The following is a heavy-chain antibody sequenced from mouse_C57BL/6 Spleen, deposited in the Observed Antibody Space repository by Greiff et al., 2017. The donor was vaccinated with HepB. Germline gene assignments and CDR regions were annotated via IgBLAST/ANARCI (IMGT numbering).Heavy chain of an antibody. D-gene: IGHD2-4*01. CDR1: GYAFSSSW. CDR3: AGSGYDYDVGYYAMDY. J-gene: IGHJ4*01. CDR2: IYPGDGDT. Sequence: QVQLQQSGPELVKPGASVKISCKASGYAFSSSWMNWVKQRPGKGLEWIGRIYPGDGDTNYNGKFKGKATLTADKSSSTAYMQLSSLTSEDSAVYFCAGSGYDYDVGYYAMDYWGQGTSVTVSS. V-gene: IGHV1-82*01.